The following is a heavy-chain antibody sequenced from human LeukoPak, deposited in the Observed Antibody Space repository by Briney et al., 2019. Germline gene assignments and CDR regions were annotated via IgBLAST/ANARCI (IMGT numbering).Heavy chain of an antibody. CDR1: GFTFSSYS. Sequence: GGSLRLSCAASGFTFSSYSMNWVRQAPGEGLEWVSYISSSSSTIYYADSVKGRFTISRDNAKNSLYLQMNSLRAEDTAVYYCARDSGRGYSYGYNYWGQGTLVTVSS. V-gene: IGHV3-48*01. CDR2: ISSSSSTI. D-gene: IGHD5-18*01. CDR3: ARDSGRGYSYGYNY. J-gene: IGHJ4*02.